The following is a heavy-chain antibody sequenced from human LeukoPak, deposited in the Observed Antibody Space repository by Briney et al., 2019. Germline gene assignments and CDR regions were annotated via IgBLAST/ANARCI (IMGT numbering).Heavy chain of an antibody. J-gene: IGHJ4*02. Sequence: SETLSFTCAVSGYSISSGYYWGWIRQPPGKGPEWIGSVFHTGSSYYIPSLKSRVTISVDTSKNQFSLEVSSVTAADTAIYYCARGISTTGHDYWGPGTLVTVSS. V-gene: IGHV4-38-2*01. CDR1: GYSISSGYY. D-gene: IGHD4-11*01. CDR2: VFHTGSS. CDR3: ARGISTTGHDY.